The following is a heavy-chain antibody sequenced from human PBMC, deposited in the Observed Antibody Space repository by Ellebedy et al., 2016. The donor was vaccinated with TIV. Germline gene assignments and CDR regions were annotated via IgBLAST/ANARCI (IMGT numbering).Heavy chain of an antibody. CDR2: INPSGGST. D-gene: IGHD6-6*01. Sequence: AASVKVSCKAFGNTFTTYYMHWVRPAPGQGLEWMGIINPSGGSTTYAQQFQGRVTMARDTSTSTVYMELSSLRSEDTAVYYCARTSIAEHFDYWGQGTLVTVSS. CDR1: GNTFTTYY. V-gene: IGHV1-46*01. J-gene: IGHJ4*02. CDR3: ARTSIAEHFDY.